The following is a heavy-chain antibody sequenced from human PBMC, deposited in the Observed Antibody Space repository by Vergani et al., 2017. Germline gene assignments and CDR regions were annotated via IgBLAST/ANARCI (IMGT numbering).Heavy chain of an antibody. Sequence: QVQLQASGPGLVTPSQTLSLTCTVSGGSISSGSYYWSWIRQPAGKGLEWIGRIYTSGSTNYNPSLKSRVTISVDTSKNQFSLKLSSVTAADTAVYYCARERCSGGSYYSNWGQGTLVTVSS. CDR2: IYTSGST. V-gene: IGHV4-61*02. J-gene: IGHJ4*02. D-gene: IGHD2-15*01. CDR3: ARERCSGGSYYSN. CDR1: GGSISSGSYY.